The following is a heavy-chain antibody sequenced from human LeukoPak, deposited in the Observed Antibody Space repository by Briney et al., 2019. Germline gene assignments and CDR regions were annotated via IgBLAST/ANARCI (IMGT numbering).Heavy chain of an antibody. CDR2: ISGSGGST. J-gene: IGHJ4*02. CDR3: AKAPLFSPLLGGFDY. D-gene: IGHD3-16*01. Sequence: QPGGSLRLSCAASGFTFSSYAMSWVRQAPGEGLEWVSGISGSGGSTYYADSVKGRFTISRDNSKNTVYLQMNSLRAEDTAVYYCAKAPLFSPLLGGFDYWARGPLVPVSS. CDR1: GFTFSSYA. V-gene: IGHV3-23*01.